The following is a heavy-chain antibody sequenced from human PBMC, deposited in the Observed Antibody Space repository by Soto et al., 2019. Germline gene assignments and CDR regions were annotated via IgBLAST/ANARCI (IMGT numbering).Heavy chain of an antibody. CDR3: AVVPAANGHYGMDV. CDR1: GCTFDDYG. J-gene: IGHJ6*02. D-gene: IGHD2-2*01. Sequence: PGGSLSLSCAASGCTFDDYGMSWVRQAPGKGLEWVSGINWNGGSTGYADSVKGRFTISRDNAKNSLYLQMNSLRAEDTAVYYCAVVPAANGHYGMDVWGQGTTVTVSS. V-gene: IGHV3-20*04. CDR2: INWNGGST.